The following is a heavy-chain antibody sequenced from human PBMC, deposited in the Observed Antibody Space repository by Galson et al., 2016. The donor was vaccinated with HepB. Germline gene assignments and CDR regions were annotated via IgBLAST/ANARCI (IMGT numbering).Heavy chain of an antibody. CDR3: ANVLLNYGGNPYDY. CDR1: GFSLTTSGVA. D-gene: IGHD4-23*01. CDR2: IYWDDDK. J-gene: IGHJ4*02. Sequence: PALVKPTQTLTLTCTFSGFSLTTSGVAVGWTLQPPGKALEWLALIYWDDDKRYSPSLKSRLNITKDTSKNQAVLTMTNMDPVDTGTYFCANVLLNYGGNPYDYWGRGTLVTVSS. V-gene: IGHV2-5*02.